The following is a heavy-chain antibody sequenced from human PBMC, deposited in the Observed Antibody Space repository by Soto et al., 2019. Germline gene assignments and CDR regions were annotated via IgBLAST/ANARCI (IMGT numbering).Heavy chain of an antibody. V-gene: IGHV1-18*01. CDR2: ISAYNGNT. CDR1: GYTFTSYG. Sequence: PRASVKVSCKASGYTFTSYGISWVRQAPGQGLEWMGWISAYNGNTNYAQKLQGRVTMTTDTSTSTAYMELRSLRSDDTAVYYCVVAAQPYYFDYWGQGTLVTVSS. CDR3: VVAAQPYYFDY. D-gene: IGHD2-15*01. J-gene: IGHJ4*02.